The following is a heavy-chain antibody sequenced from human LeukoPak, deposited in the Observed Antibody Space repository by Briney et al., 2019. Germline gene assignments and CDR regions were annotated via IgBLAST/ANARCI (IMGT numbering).Heavy chain of an antibody. V-gene: IGHV4-39*07. CDR3: ASDSGGRRDAFNI. CDR1: GGSLISSSDL. J-gene: IGHJ3*02. CDR2: IYYSGST. D-gene: IGHD2-8*02. Sequence: SETLSLTCTVSGGSLISSSDLWVWIRQPPGKGLEWIGGIYYSGSTYYDPSLKSRINISVDTSKNQFSLKLTSVTAADTAVYYCASDSGGRRDAFNIWGQGTMVTVSS.